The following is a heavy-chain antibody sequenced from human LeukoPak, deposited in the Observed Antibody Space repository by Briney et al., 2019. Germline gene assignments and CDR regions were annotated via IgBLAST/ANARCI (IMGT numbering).Heavy chain of an antibody. CDR2: IYYSGST. V-gene: IGHV4-59*01. Sequence: SETLSLTCTVSGGSISSYYWSWIRQPPGKGLEWIGYIYYSGSTNYNPSLKSRVTISVDTSKNQFSLKLSSVTAADTAVYYCARAWGSYWYFDLWGRGTLVTVSS. J-gene: IGHJ2*01. CDR1: GGSISSYY. D-gene: IGHD3-16*01. CDR3: ARAWGSYWYFDL.